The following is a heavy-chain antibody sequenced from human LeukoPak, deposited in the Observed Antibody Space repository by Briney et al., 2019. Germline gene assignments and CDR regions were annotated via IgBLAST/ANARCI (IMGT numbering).Heavy chain of an antibody. CDR3: ARGLSGNSSGWPDKYYFDY. Sequence: SETLSLTCAVSGGSFSGYYWSWIRQPPGKGLVWIGEINHSGSTNYNPSLKSRVTISVDTSKNQFSLKLSSVTAADTALYYCARGLSGNSSGWPDKYYFDYWGQGTLVTVSS. V-gene: IGHV4-34*01. CDR1: GGSFSGYY. J-gene: IGHJ4*02. CDR2: INHSGST. D-gene: IGHD6-19*01.